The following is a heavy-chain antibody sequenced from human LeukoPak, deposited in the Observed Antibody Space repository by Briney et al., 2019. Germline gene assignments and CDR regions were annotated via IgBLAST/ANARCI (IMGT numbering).Heavy chain of an antibody. J-gene: IGHJ4*02. Sequence: GGSLRLSCTASGFTFGDYAMSWIRQAPGKGLEWVGFIRSKAYGGTTEYAASVKGRFTISRDDSKSIAYLQMNSLKTEDTAVYYCTNYYDSSGYYSRWGQGTLVTVSS. V-gene: IGHV3-49*03. D-gene: IGHD3-22*01. CDR1: GFTFGDYA. CDR3: TNYYDSSGYYSR. CDR2: IRSKAYGGTT.